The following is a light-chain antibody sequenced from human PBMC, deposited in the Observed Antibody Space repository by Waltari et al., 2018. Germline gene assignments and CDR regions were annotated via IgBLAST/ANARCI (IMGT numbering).Light chain of an antibody. CDR3: QVWHGISEQHYWV. V-gene: IGLV3-21*04. J-gene: IGLJ3*02. CDR1: SIGSKR. Sequence: SYVLTQPPSVSVAPGQTASMTCGGDSIGSKRVHWYQQKPGQAPVLVIYHDNARPSGIPERISGSNSGNTATLTITRVEAGDEADFYCQVWHGISEQHYWVFGGGTKLTVL. CDR2: HDN.